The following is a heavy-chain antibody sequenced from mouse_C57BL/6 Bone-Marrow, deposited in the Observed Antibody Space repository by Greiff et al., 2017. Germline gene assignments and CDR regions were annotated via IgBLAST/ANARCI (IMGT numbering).Heavy chain of an antibody. V-gene: IGHV1-87*01. CDR3: AEDSAVYSCACSQSCYSFAY. D-gene: IGHD2-12*01. CDR1: YTFSRRVH. J-gene: IGHJ3*01. Sequence: VQLQQSGPELARPWASVKISCQAFYTFSRRVHFAIRDTNYWLQWVKQRPGQGLEWIGAIYPGNGDTSYHQKFKGKATSTADKSSRTAYMQLSSLTAEDSAVYSCACSQSCYSFAYWGQGTLVTVSA. CDR2: GQGLEWIG.